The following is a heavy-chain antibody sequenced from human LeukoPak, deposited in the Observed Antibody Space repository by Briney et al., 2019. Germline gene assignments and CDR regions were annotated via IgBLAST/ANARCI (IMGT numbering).Heavy chain of an antibody. CDR1: GDSISRGGSY. J-gene: IGHJ5*02. D-gene: IGHD3-10*01. V-gene: IGHV4-31*03. CDR2: IYYSGNT. CDR3: ARDHNQYYYGSGVSGGWFDP. Sequence: SETLSLTCTVSGDSISRGGSYWSWIRQHPGKGLEWIGYIYYSGNTHYNPSLKSRVTISVNTSKNQFSLKLSSVTAADTAVYYCARDHNQYYYGSGVSGGWFDPWGQGTLVTVSS.